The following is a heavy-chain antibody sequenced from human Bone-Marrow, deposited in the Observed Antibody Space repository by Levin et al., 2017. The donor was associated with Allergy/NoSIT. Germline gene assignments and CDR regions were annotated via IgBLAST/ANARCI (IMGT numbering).Heavy chain of an antibody. CDR3: AKDRDRYGWDFDY. Sequence: AASVKVSCGASGFTFSNYAMNWVRQAPGKGLEWVSSIGDSGSNTYYADSVKGRFTISRDNSKDTLYLQMNSLRAEDTALYYCAKDRDRYGWDFDYWGQGILVTVSS. J-gene: IGHJ4*02. CDR2: IGDSGSNT. CDR1: GFTFSNYA. D-gene: IGHD5-18*01. V-gene: IGHV3-23*01.